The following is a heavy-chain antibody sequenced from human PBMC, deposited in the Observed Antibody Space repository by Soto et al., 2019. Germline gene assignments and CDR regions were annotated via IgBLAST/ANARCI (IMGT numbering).Heavy chain of an antibody. Sequence: GGSLRLSCAASGFTFSSYSMNWVRQAPGKGLEWISYIHRDDGTVYYADSVKGRFTISRDNSKNTLYLQMNSLRAEDTAVYYCATYPGQQLLLFYWGQGTLVTVSS. CDR1: GFTFSSYS. CDR2: IHRDDGTV. D-gene: IGHD6-13*01. V-gene: IGHV3-48*01. J-gene: IGHJ4*02. CDR3: ATYPGQQLLLFY.